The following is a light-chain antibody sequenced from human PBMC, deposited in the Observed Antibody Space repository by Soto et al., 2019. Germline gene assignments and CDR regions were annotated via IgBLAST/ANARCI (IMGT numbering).Light chain of an antibody. V-gene: IGLV2-14*01. CDR2: EVS. Sequence: QSVLTQPASVSGSPGQSITISCTGTSSDVGGYNYVSWYQQHPGKAPKLMIYEVSNRPSGVSNRFSGSKSGNTASLTVSGLQAEDEGDYYCSSYTGSSTLVLGGGTKLTVL. CDR3: SSYTGSSTLV. J-gene: IGLJ3*02. CDR1: SSDVGGYNY.